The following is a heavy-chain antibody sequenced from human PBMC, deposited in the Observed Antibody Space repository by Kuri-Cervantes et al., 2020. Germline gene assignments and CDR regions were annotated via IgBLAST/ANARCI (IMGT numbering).Heavy chain of an antibody. J-gene: IGHJ4*02. V-gene: IGHV3-9*01. CDR2: ISWSSGSI. Sequence: SLKISCAASGFTFNNYAMHWVRQAPGKGLEWVSGISWSSGSIGYADSVKGRFTISRDNAKNSLYLQMNSLRAEDTALYYCAKDLLPSSLYYFDYWGQGTLVTVSS. D-gene: IGHD2-2*01. CDR1: GFTFNNYA. CDR3: AKDLLPSSLYYFDY.